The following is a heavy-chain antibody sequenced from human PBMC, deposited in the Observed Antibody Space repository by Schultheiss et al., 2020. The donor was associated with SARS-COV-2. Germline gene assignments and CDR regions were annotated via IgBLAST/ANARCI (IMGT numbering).Heavy chain of an antibody. CDR3: ARIGLFPVGEAFDY. CDR1: GFSLTTSGMC. CDR2: IDWDDDK. Sequence: SGPTLVKPTPTLTLTCTFSGFSLTTSGMCVSWIRQPPGKALEWLALIDWDDDKYYSTSLKTRLTISKDTSKNQVVLTMTNMDPVDTATYYCARIGLFPVGEAFDYWGQGTLVTVSS. V-gene: IGHV2-70*01. D-gene: IGHD3-16*01. J-gene: IGHJ4*02.